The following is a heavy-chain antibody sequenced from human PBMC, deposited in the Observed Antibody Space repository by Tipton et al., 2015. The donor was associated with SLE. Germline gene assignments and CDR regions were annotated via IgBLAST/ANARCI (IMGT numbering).Heavy chain of an antibody. D-gene: IGHD1-26*01. CDR3: ARGGGPWGYYFDN. CDR2: VDPSGST. V-gene: IGHV4-4*02. Sequence: TLSLTCAVSGGSISSSNWWSWVRQPPGKGLEWIGEVDPSGSTNYNPSLRSRVTISIDTSKNQFSLRLKSVTAADTAVYYCARGGGPWGYYFDNWGQGNLVTVSS. CDR1: GGSISSSNW. J-gene: IGHJ4*02.